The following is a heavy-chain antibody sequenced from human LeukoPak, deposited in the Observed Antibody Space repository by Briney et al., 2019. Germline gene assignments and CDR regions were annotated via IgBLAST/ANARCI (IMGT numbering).Heavy chain of an antibody. D-gene: IGHD1-14*01. V-gene: IGHV4-39*07. CDR3: ASGSGALDY. CDR1: GGSISSNSYY. CDR2: IYYSGST. Sequence: SETLSLTCTVSGGSISSNSYYWGWIRQPPGKGLEWIGSIYYSGSTYYNPPLKSRVTISVDTSKNQFSLKLSSMTAADTAVYYCASGSGALDYWGQGTLVTVSS. J-gene: IGHJ4*02.